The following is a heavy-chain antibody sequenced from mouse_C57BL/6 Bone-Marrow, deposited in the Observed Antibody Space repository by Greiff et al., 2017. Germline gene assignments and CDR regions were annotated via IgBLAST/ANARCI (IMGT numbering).Heavy chain of an antibody. CDR2: IDPETGGT. CDR1: GYTFTDYE. Sequence: QVQLQQSGAELVRPGASVTLSCKASGYTFTDYEMHWVKQTPVHGLEWIGAIDPETGGTAYNQKFKGKAILTADKSSSTAYMGLRSLTSEDSDVYDGTGCRRGYYYAMDYWGQGTSVTVSS. CDR3: TGCRRGYYYAMDY. J-gene: IGHJ4*01. V-gene: IGHV1-15*01.